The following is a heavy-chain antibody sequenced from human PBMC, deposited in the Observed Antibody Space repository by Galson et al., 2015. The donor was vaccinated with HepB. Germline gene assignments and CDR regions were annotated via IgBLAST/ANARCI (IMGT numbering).Heavy chain of an antibody. CDR1: GFTVNSNY. CDR3: ARDMWLRKTVY. V-gene: IGHV3-66*01. J-gene: IGHJ4*02. D-gene: IGHD3-22*01. CDR2: IYRGGST. Sequence: SLRLSCADSGFTVNSNYMSWVRQAPGKRLEWVSVIYRGGSTYYADSVKGRFTISRDNSKNTLYLQMNSLRAEDTAVYYCARDMWLRKTVYWGQGTLVTVSS.